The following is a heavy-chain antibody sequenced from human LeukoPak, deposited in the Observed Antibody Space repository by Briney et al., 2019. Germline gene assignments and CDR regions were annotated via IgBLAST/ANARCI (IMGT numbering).Heavy chain of an antibody. V-gene: IGHV1-69*05. CDR2: IIPIFGTA. D-gene: IGHD6-19*01. Sequence: SVKVSCKASGYTFTGYYMHWVRQAPGQGLEWMGRIIPIFGTANYAQKFQGRVTITTDESTSTAYMELSSLRSEDTAVYYCARDSSGWYNWFDPWGQGTLVTVSS. CDR1: GYTFTGYY. CDR3: ARDSSGWYNWFDP. J-gene: IGHJ5*02.